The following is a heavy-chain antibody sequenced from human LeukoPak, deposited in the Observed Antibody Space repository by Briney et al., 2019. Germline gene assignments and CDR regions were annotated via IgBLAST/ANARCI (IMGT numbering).Heavy chain of an antibody. CDR3: ARGNAHAFDI. D-gene: IGHD1-1*01. V-gene: IGHV3-23*01. Sequence: GGSLRLSCAASGFTFSSYAMSWVRQAPGKGLEWVSVISVSGGSTYYPDSVKGRFTISRDNSKNTLYLQMNSLRAEDTAVYFCARGNAHAFDIWGQGTMVTVSS. CDR2: ISVSGGST. J-gene: IGHJ3*02. CDR1: GFTFSSYA.